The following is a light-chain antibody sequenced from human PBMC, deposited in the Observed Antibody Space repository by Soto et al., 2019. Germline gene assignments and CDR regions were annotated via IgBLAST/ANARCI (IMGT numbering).Light chain of an antibody. CDR2: KAS. Sequence: IEMTQSPSTLSASVGARVTITCRASQSIDIWLAWYQQKPGKAPNLLIYKASTLETGLPSRFTGSGSGTESTLTINSLQPDDFATYYCQQYNTLSTFGKGTKVEMK. J-gene: IGKJ1*01. V-gene: IGKV1-5*03. CDR1: QSIDIW. CDR3: QQYNTLST.